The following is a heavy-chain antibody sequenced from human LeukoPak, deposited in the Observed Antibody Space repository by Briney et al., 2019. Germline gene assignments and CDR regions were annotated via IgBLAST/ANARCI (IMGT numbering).Heavy chain of an antibody. CDR1: GGSISSYY. CDR2: IYYSGST. V-gene: IGHV4-59*08. J-gene: IGHJ4*02. Sequence: SETLSLTCTVSGGSISSYYWSWIQQPPGKGLEWIGYIYYSGSTNYNPPLKSRVTISVDTSKNQFSLRLSSLTAADTAVYYCARCLGERCDYFDYWGQGTLVTVSS. CDR3: ARCLGERCDYFDY. D-gene: IGHD3-16*01.